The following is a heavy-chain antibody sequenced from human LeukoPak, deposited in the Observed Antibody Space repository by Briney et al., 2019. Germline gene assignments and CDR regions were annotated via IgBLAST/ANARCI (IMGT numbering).Heavy chain of an antibody. Sequence: PGGSLRLSCAASGFTFSSYAMSWVRQAPGKGLEWVSAISGSGGSTYYADSVKGRFTISRDNSKNTLYLQMNSLRAEDTAVYYCAKETGGGYCSSTSCPMTGYWGQGTLVTVSS. CDR2: ISGSGGST. V-gene: IGHV3-23*01. CDR3: AKETGGGYCSSTSCPMTGY. D-gene: IGHD2-2*01. J-gene: IGHJ4*02. CDR1: GFTFSSYA.